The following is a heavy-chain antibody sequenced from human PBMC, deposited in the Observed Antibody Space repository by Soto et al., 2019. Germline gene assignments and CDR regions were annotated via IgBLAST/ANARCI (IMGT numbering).Heavy chain of an antibody. D-gene: IGHD2-2*01. V-gene: IGHV1-69*06. CDR1: GGTFSSYA. J-gene: IGHJ6*02. Sequence: GASVKVSCKASGGTFSSYAISWVRQAPGQGLEWMGGIIPIFGTANYAQKFQGRVTITADKSTSTAYMELSSLRSEDTAVYYCARPNSPCSSTSCPHGPLANYYYYYGMDVWGQGTTVTVSS. CDR2: IIPIFGTA. CDR3: ARPNSPCSSTSCPHGPLANYYYYYGMDV.